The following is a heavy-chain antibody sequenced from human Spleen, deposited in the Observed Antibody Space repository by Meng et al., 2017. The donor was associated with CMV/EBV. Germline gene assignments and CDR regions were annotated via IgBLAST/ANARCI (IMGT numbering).Heavy chain of an antibody. CDR2: IYYSGRT. CDR3: ARPIAAAGWFDP. V-gene: IGHV4-39*01. CDR1: GGPSTSCNYC. Sequence: LTRQEDGLGLVKPSQTLSLTCTVSGGPSTSCNYCWGWIRQPPGKGLEWIGSIYYSGRTYYKPSLKSRVTISVDTSKNQFSLKLSSVTAADTAVYYCARPIAAAGWFDPWGQGTLVTVSS. D-gene: IGHD6-13*01. J-gene: IGHJ5*02.